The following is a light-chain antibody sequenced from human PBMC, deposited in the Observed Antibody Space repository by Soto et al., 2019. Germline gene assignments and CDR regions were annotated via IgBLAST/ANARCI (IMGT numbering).Light chain of an antibody. V-gene: IGLV1-44*01. CDR1: GSNIGTHA. J-gene: IGLJ2*01. CDR3: AAWDDSLRAVV. Sequence: QAVVTQSPSESATPGQRVTISCSGSGSNIGTHAVNWYQQVPGTAPTLLIFRNHQRPSGVPDRFSGSKSGTSASLAISEPQSEDEADYYCAAWDDSLRAVVFGGGTKLTVL. CDR2: RNH.